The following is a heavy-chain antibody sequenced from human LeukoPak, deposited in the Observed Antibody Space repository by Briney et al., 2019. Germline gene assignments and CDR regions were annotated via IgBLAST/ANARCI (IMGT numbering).Heavy chain of an antibody. V-gene: IGHV1-69*13. Sequence: SVKVSCKASGGTFSSYAISWVRQAPGQGLEWMGGIIPIFGTANYAQKFQGRVTITADESTSTAYMELSSLRSEDTAVYYCARDGDPQLAFDDWGQGTLVTVSS. D-gene: IGHD7-27*01. CDR1: GGTFSSYA. CDR3: ARDGDPQLAFDD. CDR2: IIPIFGTA. J-gene: IGHJ4*02.